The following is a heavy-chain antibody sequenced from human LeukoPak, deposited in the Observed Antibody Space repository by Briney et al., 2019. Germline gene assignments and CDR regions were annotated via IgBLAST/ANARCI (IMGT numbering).Heavy chain of an antibody. CDR3: ARSPDGVDN. J-gene: IGHJ4*02. CDR2: IKEDGSEI. D-gene: IGHD3-10*01. V-gene: IGHV3-7*01. CDR1: GFIFSNYW. Sequence: GGSLRLSCAASGFIFSNYWMTWVRQTPGKGLEFVANIKEDGSEIFYLDSVKGRFTISRDNAKNSVYLQMNSLRAEDTAVYYCARSPDGVDNWGQGTLVTVAS.